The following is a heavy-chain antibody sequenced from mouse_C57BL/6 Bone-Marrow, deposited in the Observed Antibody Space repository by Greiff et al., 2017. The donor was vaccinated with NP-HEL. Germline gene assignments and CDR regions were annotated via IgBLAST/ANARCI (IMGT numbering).Heavy chain of an antibody. CDR3: TSTVVPYYFDY. CDR1: GYTFTDYE. CDR2: IDPETGGT. V-gene: IGHV1-15*01. D-gene: IGHD1-1*01. J-gene: IGHJ2*01. Sequence: QVQLQQSGAELVRPGASVTLSCKASGYTFTDYEMHWVKQTPVHGLEWIGAIDPETGGTAYNQKFKGKAILTADKSSSTAYMELRSLTSEDSAVYYCTSTVVPYYFDYWGQGTTLTVSS.